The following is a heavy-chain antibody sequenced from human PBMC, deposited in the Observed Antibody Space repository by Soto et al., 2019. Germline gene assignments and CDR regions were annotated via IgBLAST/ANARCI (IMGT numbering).Heavy chain of an antibody. CDR2: IIPIFGTA. J-gene: IGHJ3*02. Sequence: QVQLVQSGAEVKKPGSSVKVSCKASGGTFSSYAISWVRQAPGQGLEWMGGIIPIFGTANYAQKFQGRVTITADESTSTAYMELSSLRSEDTAVYYCARVGYYDSSGYNSHAFDIWGQGTMVTVSS. D-gene: IGHD3-22*01. V-gene: IGHV1-69*01. CDR1: GGTFSSYA. CDR3: ARVGYYDSSGYNSHAFDI.